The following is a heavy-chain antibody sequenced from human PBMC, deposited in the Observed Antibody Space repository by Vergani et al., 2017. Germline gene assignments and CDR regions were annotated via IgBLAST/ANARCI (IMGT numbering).Heavy chain of an antibody. CDR2: IYYSGST. CDR3: AGGGGSPYSSGWGIDY. V-gene: IGHV4-59*08. CDR1: GGSISSYY. Sequence: QVQLQESGPGLVKPSETLSLTCTVSGGSISSYYWSWIRQPPGKGLEWIGYIYYSGSTNYNPSLKSRVTISVDTSKNQFSLKLSSVAAADTAVYYWAGGGGSPYSSGWGIDYWGQGTLVTVSS. J-gene: IGHJ4*02. D-gene: IGHD6-19*01.